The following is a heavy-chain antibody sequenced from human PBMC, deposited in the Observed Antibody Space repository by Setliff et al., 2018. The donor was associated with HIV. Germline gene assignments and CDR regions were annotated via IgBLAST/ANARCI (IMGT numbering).Heavy chain of an antibody. V-gene: IGHV3-30*04. CDR3: ARDQQIGSSTSCYDY. Sequence: GGSLRLSCAASGFTFSSSAMHWVRQSPGKGLEWVAVISFDGYTEYYADSVRGRFTISRDNSRNTLYLQMDSLRAEDTAMYYCARDQQIGSSTSCYDYWGQGTLVTVSS. D-gene: IGHD2-2*01. CDR2: ISFDGYTE. J-gene: IGHJ4*02. CDR1: GFTFSSSA.